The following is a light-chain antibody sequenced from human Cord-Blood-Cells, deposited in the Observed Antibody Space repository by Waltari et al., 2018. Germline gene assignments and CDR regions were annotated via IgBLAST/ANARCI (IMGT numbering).Light chain of an antibody. CDR2: WAS. V-gene: IGKV4-1*01. CDR1: QSVVYSSNNKNY. J-gene: IGKJ2*01. CDR3: QQYYSTPYT. Sequence: DIVMTQSPDSLTASLGEGATITFKTKQSVVYSSNNKNYLAWYQQKPGQPPKLLIYWASTRESGVPDRFSGSGSGTDFTLTISSLQAEDVAVYYCQQYYSTPYTFGQGTKLEIK.